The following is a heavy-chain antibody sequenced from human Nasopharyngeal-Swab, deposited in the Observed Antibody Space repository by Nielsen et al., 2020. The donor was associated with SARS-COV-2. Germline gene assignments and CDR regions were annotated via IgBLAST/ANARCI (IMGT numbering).Heavy chain of an antibody. Sequence: GRSLRLSCAASGFTCSDHYIDWVRQAPGKGLEWVGRTRDRAHSYTTEYAASVKGRFTISRDDSKSSLYLQMNSLKTEDTAVYYCARSRSAYPFDYWGQGTLVTVSS. CDR1: GFTCSDHY. D-gene: IGHD3-22*01. CDR2: TRDRAHSYTT. J-gene: IGHJ4*02. V-gene: IGHV3-72*01. CDR3: ARSRSAYPFDY.